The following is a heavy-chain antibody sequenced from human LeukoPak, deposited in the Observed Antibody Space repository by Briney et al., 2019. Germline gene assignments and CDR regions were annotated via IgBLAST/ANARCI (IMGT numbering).Heavy chain of an antibody. CDR2: IIHSATT. CDR1: GGSFSGYY. CDR3: ARAIPKIMVRGYYFDY. V-gene: IGHV4-34*12. J-gene: IGHJ4*02. D-gene: IGHD3-10*01. Sequence: PSETLSLTCAVYGGSFSGYYWSWIRQPPGKGLEWIGEIIHSATTNYNPSLKRPVPISVATTTHPFSLKLSSVTAADTAVYYCARAIPKIMVRGYYFDYWGQGTLVTVSS.